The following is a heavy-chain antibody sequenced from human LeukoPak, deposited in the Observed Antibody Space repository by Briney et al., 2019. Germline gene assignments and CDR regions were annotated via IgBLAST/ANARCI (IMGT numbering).Heavy chain of an antibody. J-gene: IGHJ4*02. Sequence: PSETLSLTCTVSGGSISSYYWGWIRQPPGKGLEWIGSIYYSGSTYYNPSLKSRVTISVDTSKNQFSLKLSSVTAADTAVYYCASRYYDSSGYYEESFDYWGQGTLVTVSS. D-gene: IGHD3-22*01. CDR3: ASRYYDSSGYYEESFDY. CDR2: IYYSGST. CDR1: GGSISSYY. V-gene: IGHV4-39*01.